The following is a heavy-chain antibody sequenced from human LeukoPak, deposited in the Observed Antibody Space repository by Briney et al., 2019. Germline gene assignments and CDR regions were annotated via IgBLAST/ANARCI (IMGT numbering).Heavy chain of an antibody. J-gene: IGHJ5*02. D-gene: IGHD5-18*01. CDR1: GDSVSSTSAA. CDR3: ARYSHDVPPS. Sequence: SQTLSLTCAISGDSVSSTSAAWNWIRQSPSRGLEWLGRTYYRSKWYNDYAVSVKSRIIANPDTSKNQFSLQLTSVTPEDTAVYFCARYSHDVPPSWGQGSQVTVTS. V-gene: IGHV6-1*01. CDR2: TYYRSKWYN.